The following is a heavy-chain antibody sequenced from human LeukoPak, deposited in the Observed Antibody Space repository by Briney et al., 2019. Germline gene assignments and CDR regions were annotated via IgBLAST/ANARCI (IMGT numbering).Heavy chain of an antibody. Sequence: ASVKVSCKASGYTFTSYAMNWVRQAPGQGLEWMGWINTNTGNPTYAQDFTGRFVFSLDTSVSTAYLQISSLKAEDTAVYYCAKVQGFCYSNTCYPDYWGQGTLVTVSS. CDR3: AKVQGFCYSNTCYPDY. CDR2: INTNTGNP. D-gene: IGHD2-2*01. J-gene: IGHJ4*02. V-gene: IGHV7-4-1*02. CDR1: GYTFTSYA.